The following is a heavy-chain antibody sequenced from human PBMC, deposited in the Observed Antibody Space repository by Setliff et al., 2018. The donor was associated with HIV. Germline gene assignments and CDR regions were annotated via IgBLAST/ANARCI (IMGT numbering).Heavy chain of an antibody. J-gene: IGHJ4*02. D-gene: IGHD6-19*01. Sequence: PGGSLRLSCAASGFNFNTYSMNWVCQAPGRGLESVASISSSGTYIYYADSLKGRITISRDNTKNSLYLQIDSLRAEDTAIYYCTRMISPRANKYSSGWFDYWGQGTLVTVSS. CDR1: GFNFNTYS. V-gene: IGHV3-21*01. CDR2: ISSSGTYI. CDR3: TRMISPRANKYSSGWFDY.